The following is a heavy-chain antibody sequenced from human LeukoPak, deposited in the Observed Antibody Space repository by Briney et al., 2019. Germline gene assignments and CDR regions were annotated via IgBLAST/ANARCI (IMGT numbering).Heavy chain of an antibody. V-gene: IGHV3-64D*09. D-gene: IGHD6-19*01. Sequence: GGSLRLSCSASGFTFSNYAMHWVRQAPGKGLEYVSAISGTGGSTYYADSVKGRFTISRDNSKDTLFLQMSSLRPEDTAVYYCVNGGVAVARYWGQGTLVTVSS. CDR3: VNGGVAVARY. CDR1: GFTFSNYA. J-gene: IGHJ4*02. CDR2: ISGTGGST.